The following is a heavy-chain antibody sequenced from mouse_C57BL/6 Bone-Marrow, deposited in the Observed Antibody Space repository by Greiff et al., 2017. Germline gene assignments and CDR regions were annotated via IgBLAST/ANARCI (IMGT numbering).Heavy chain of an antibody. D-gene: IGHD1-1*01. J-gene: IGHJ4*01. CDR1: GYTFTSYW. CDR2: IYPGSGST. Sequence: VQLQQPGAELVKPGASVKMSCKASGYTFTSYWITWVKQRPGQGLEWIGDIYPGSGSTNYNEKFKSKATLTVDTSSSTAYMQLSSLTSEDSAVYYCASHYYGSSYYAMDYWGQGTSVTVSS. CDR3: ASHYYGSSYYAMDY. V-gene: IGHV1-55*01.